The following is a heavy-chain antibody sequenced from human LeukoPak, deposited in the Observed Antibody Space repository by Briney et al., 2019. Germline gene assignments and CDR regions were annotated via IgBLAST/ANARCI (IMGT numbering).Heavy chain of an antibody. CDR2: IQHDGSNK. Sequence: GGSLRLSCAASGFSFSNSDMHWVRQAPGKGLEWVAFIQHDGSNKYYADSVKGRFTISRDNSKNALYLQMNSLRAEDTAVYYCARDPYSGSYGNEYYYYMDVWGKGTTVTISS. J-gene: IGHJ6*03. D-gene: IGHD1-26*01. CDR3: ARDPYSGSYGNEYYYYMDV. V-gene: IGHV3-30*02. CDR1: GFSFSNSD.